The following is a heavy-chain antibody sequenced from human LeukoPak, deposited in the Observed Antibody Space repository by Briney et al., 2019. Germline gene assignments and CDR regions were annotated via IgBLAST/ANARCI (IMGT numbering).Heavy chain of an antibody. Sequence: SETLSLTCTVSGGSISSYYWSWIRQPPGEGLEWIGFIYHSGSTNYNPSLKSRVTISVDTSKNQLSLKLSSATAADTAVYYYARGARSSDYWGQGTLVTVSS. CDR2: IYHSGST. D-gene: IGHD3-10*01. CDR1: GGSISSYY. CDR3: ARGARSSDY. J-gene: IGHJ4*02. V-gene: IGHV4-59*01.